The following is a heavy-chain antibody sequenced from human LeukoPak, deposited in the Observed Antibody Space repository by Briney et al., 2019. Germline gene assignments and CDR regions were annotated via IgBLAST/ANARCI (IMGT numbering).Heavy chain of an antibody. V-gene: IGHV4-34*01. Sequence: SETLSLTGAVYGGSFSGYYWSWIRQPPGKGLEWIGEINHSGSTNYNPSLKSRVTISVDTSKNQFSLKLSSVTAADTAVYYCAGLPYCSGGSCYSVYFDYWGQGTLVTVSS. CDR3: AGLPYCSGGSCYSVYFDY. D-gene: IGHD2-15*01. CDR1: GGSFSGYY. J-gene: IGHJ4*02. CDR2: INHSGST.